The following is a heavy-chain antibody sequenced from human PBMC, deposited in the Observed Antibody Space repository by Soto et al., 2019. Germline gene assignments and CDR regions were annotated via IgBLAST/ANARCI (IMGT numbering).Heavy chain of an antibody. CDR3: XXXXXSRLGAFDV. CDR1: GFTLSNYW. D-gene: IGHD3-16*01. CDR2: MNGEGTST. Sequence: VESGGELVRPGGSLRLSCSASGFTLSNYWMHWLRQVPGKGPVWVARMNGEGTSTNYVDSVKGRFSISRDTAKNTLYLQMNSLTVEDXXLXXXXXXXXSRLGAFDVWGQGTLVTVSS. J-gene: IGHJ3*01. V-gene: IGHV3-74*01.